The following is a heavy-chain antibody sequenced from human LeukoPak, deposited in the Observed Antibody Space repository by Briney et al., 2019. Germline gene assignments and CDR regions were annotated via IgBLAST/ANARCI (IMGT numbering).Heavy chain of an antibody. CDR2: ISSDSGTV. CDR1: GFTFSSYS. CDR3: ARDKTYSDFWL. D-gene: IGHD3-3*01. Sequence: PGRSLRLSCAASGFTFSSYSMNWVRQAPGKGLEWISYISSDSGTVYFADSVKGRFTISRDNAKNSLYLQMNSLRAEDTAVYFCARDKTYSDFWLWGQGTLVTVSS. J-gene: IGHJ4*02. V-gene: IGHV3-48*01.